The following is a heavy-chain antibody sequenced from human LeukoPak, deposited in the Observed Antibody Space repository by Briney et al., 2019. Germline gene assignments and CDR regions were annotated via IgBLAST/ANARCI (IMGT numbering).Heavy chain of an antibody. D-gene: IGHD2-2*01. CDR1: GFTLSSAW. V-gene: IGHV3-15*01. CDR3: AKYCISADCYANWFGP. J-gene: IGHJ5*02. CDR2: SKSKTDGGTT. Sequence: GGSLRLSCAGSGFTLSSAWMTWVRQAPGKGLEWVGLSKSKTDGGTTDYAAPVKGRFTISRDDSKNTLYLQMNSLKTEDTAVYYCAKYCISADCYANWFGPWGQGTPVTVSS.